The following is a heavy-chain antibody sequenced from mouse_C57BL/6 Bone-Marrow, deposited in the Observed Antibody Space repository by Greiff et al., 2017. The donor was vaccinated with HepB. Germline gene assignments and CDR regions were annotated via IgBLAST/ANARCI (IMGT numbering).Heavy chain of an antibody. J-gene: IGHJ2*01. CDR2: INPNNGGT. CDR3: ARKHPLGSVYYFDY. CDR1: GYTFTDYN. Sequence: VQLQQSGPELVKPGASVKIPCKASGYTFTDYNMDWVKQSHGKSLEWIGDINPNNGGTIYNQKFKGKATLTVDKSSSTAYMELRSLTSEDTAVYYCARKHPLGSVYYFDYWGQGTTLTVSS. V-gene: IGHV1-18*01. D-gene: IGHD1-1*01.